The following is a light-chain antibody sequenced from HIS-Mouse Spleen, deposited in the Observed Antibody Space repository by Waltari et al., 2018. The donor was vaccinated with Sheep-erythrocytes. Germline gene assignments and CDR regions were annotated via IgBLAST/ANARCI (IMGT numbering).Light chain of an antibody. Sequence: QSALTQPASVSGSPGPSIPLSCTGPSSAVGRYNLVSWYQQHPGKAPKLMIYEGSKRPSGVSNRFSGSKSGNTASLTISGLQAEDEADYYCCSYAGSSTFHVVFGGGTKLTVL. CDR1: SSAVGRYNL. V-gene: IGLV2-23*03. J-gene: IGLJ2*01. CDR2: EGS. CDR3: CSYAGSSTFHVV.